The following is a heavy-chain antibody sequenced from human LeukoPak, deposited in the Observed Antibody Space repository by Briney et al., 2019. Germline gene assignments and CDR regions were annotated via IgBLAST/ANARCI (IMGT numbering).Heavy chain of an antibody. CDR1: GFTFSSYA. J-gene: IGHJ3*02. V-gene: IGHV3-30-3*01. Sequence: PGGSLRLSCAASGFTFSSYAMHWVRQAPGKGLEWVAVISYDGSNKYYADSVKGRFTISRDNANNSLCLQMNSLRAEDTAVYYCARSQDAFDIWGQGTMVTVSS. CDR2: ISYDGSNK. CDR3: ARSQDAFDI.